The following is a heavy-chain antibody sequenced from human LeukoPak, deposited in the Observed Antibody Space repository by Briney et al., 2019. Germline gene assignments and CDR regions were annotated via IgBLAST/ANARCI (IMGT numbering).Heavy chain of an antibody. CDR3: AKVTGDYYDTSGAFDY. D-gene: IGHD3-22*01. CDR1: GFIFSSYG. V-gene: IGHV3-33*06. Sequence: GGSLRLSCAASGFIFSSYGMHWVRQAPGKGLEWVARIWHDGSNDDYADSVKGRFTISRDNSKNTLYLQMNSLRAEDTAIYYCAKVTGDYYDTSGAFDYWGQGTLATVSS. J-gene: IGHJ4*02. CDR2: IWHDGSND.